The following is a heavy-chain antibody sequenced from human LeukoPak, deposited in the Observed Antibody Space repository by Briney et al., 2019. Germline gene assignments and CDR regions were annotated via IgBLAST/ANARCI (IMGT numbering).Heavy chain of an antibody. J-gene: IGHJ4*02. CDR2: IKQDGSEK. V-gene: IGHV3-7*01. CDR3: ARGANNIEGATL. Sequence: PGGSLRLSCAASGFTFSSYWMSWVRQAPGKGLEWVANIKQDGSEKYYVDSVKGRFTISRDNAKNTLDLQMNSLRADDTAVYYCARGANNIEGATLWGQGTLLTVSS. D-gene: IGHD1-26*01. CDR1: GFTFSSYW.